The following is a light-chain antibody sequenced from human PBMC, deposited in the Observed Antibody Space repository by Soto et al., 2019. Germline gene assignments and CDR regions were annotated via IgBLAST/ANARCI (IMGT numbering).Light chain of an antibody. V-gene: IGKV3-20*01. CDR1: QGVTSNY. CDR2: GAS. Sequence: EIVLTQSPGTLSLSPGERATLSCRASQGVTSNYLAWYQQRPGQAPRLLIYGASNRATGIPDRFSGGGSGTDFTLTISRLEPEDFAMYYCQQYGSSSRTTFGQGTRLEIE. CDR3: QQYGSSSRTT. J-gene: IGKJ5*01.